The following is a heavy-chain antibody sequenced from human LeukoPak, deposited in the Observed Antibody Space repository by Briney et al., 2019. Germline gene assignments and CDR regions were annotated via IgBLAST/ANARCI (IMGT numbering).Heavy chain of an antibody. CDR1: GFTFSSYA. CDR2: ISSSGSII. V-gene: IGHV3-48*04. Sequence: GGSLRLSCAASGFTFSSYAMSWVRQAPGKGLEWVSYISSSGSIIYYADSVKGRFTISRDNAKNSLYLQMNSLRADDTAVYYCARAVGDNSLYDYWGQGSLVTVSS. J-gene: IGHJ4*02. D-gene: IGHD3-22*01. CDR3: ARAVGDNSLYDY.